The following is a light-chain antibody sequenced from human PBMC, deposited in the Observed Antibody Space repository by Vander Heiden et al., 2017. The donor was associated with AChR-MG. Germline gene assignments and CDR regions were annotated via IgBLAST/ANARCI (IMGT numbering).Light chain of an antibody. CDR3: QHYDNWLSFT. V-gene: IGKV3-15*01. J-gene: IGKJ3*01. CDR2: GAS. CDR1: QSITTN. Sequence: EIVMTQSPAAVSVSPGERGTLSCRASQSITTNLAWYQQKPGQAPRLLIYGASTRATGIPARFSGSGSGTEFALTISSVQSEDVASYYCQHYDNWLSFTFGPGTKVEI.